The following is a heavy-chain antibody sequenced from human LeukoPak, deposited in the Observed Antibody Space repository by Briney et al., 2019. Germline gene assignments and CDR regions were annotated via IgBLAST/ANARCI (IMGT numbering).Heavy chain of an antibody. V-gene: IGHV1-2*02. Sequence: ASVKVSCKASGYTFTGYYMHWVRQAPGQGLEWMGWINPNSGGTNYAQKFQGRVTMTRDTSISTAYMELSRLGSDDTAVYYCARDAYGSGSYYYYYYGMDVWGQGTTVTVSS. CDR1: GYTFTGYY. CDR3: ARDAYGSGSYYYYYYGMDV. J-gene: IGHJ6*02. D-gene: IGHD3-10*01. CDR2: INPNSGGT.